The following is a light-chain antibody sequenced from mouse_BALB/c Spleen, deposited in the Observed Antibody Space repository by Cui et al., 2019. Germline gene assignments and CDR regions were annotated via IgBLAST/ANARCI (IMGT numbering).Light chain of an antibody. V-gene: IGKV14-100*01. CDR3: VQYAQFPPT. J-gene: IGKJ1*01. CDR2: HGT. CDR1: QGISSN. Sequence: DILMTQSPSSMSVSLGDTVSITCHASQGISSNIGWLQQKPGKSFKGLSYHGTNLEDGVPSRFSGSGSGADYSLTISSLESEDFADYYCVQYAQFPPTFGGGTKLEIK.